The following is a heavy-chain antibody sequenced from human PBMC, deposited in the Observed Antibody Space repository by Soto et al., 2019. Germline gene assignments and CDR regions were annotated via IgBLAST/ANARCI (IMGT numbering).Heavy chain of an antibody. V-gene: IGHV3-11*05. Sequence: QVPLVESGGGLVKPGGSLRLSCAASGFTFSDYYMSWIRQAPGKGLEWVSYISSSSSYTNYADSVKGRFTISRDNAKNSLYLQMNSLRAEDTAVYYCARVLYCSSTSCSPFDYWGQGTLVTVSS. CDR3: ARVLYCSSTSCSPFDY. J-gene: IGHJ4*02. CDR1: GFTFSDYY. CDR2: ISSSSSYT. D-gene: IGHD2-2*01.